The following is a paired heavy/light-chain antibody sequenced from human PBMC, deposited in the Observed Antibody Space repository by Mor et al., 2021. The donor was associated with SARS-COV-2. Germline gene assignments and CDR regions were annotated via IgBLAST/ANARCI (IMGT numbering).Light chain of an antibody. J-gene: IGKJ1*01. Sequence: EIVLTQSPGTLSLSPGERATLSCRASQSVNRNYLAWYQQKRGQSPRLLIYGVSSRATGIPDRFSGSGSGTDFTLTISRLEPEDFAVYYCQQYDNSPQTFGQGTRVEIK. CDR1: QSVNRNY. CDR2: GVS. CDR3: QQYDNSPQT. V-gene: IGKV3-20*01.
Heavy chain of an antibody. Sequence: EVQLLESGGGLVQPGGSLRLSCEASGFTFTSGVMTWVRQAPGKGLDLVSGISGSTGSTYYADSVKGRFTISRDISKNTLYLQMNSLRVDDTAVYFCARRGDGSGWYYHSWGQGTLVTVSS. CDR2: ISGSTGST. CDR3: ARRGDGSGWYYHS. V-gene: IGHV3-23*01. CDR1: GFTFTSGV. J-gene: IGHJ4*02. D-gene: IGHD6-19*01.